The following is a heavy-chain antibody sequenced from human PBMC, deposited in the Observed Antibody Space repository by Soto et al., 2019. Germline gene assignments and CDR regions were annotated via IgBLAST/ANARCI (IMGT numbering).Heavy chain of an antibody. CDR3: AKAVGYCSSSSCRDYYYYGMDV. J-gene: IGHJ6*02. D-gene: IGHD2-2*03. Sequence: GGSLRLSCAASGFTFSSYGMHWVRQAPGKGPEWVAVIAYDGGNKYYADSVRGRFTISRDNSKNMLYLQMNSLRPEDTAVYHCAKAVGYCSSSSCRDYYYYGMDVWGQGTTVTVSS. V-gene: IGHV3-30*18. CDR1: GFTFSSYG. CDR2: IAYDGGNK.